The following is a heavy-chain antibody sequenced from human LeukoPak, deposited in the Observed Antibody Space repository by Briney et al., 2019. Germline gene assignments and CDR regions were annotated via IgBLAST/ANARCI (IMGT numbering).Heavy chain of an antibody. D-gene: IGHD3-10*01. V-gene: IGHV4-38-2*02. CDR3: ARDDLITMVRGALDAFDI. Sequence: PSETLSLTCTVSGYSISSGYYWGWIRQPPGKGLEWVGSIYHSGSTYYNPSLKSRVTISVDTSKNQFSLKLSSVTAADTAVYYCARDDLITMVRGALDAFDIWGQGTMVTVSS. CDR2: IYHSGST. CDR1: GYSISSGYY. J-gene: IGHJ3*02.